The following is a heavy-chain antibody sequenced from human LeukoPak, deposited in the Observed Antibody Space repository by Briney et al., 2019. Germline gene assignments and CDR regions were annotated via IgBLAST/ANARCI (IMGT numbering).Heavy chain of an antibody. J-gene: IGHJ4*02. CDR1: GITVSSSS. D-gene: IGHD7-27*01. CDR3: AISRPGAYYFDY. CDR2: IYSGDKT. V-gene: IGHV3-66*02. Sequence: GGSLRLSCAASGITVSSSSMSWVRQAPGKGLEWVSVIYSGDKTHYADSVKGRFTISRDNSKNTLYLQMNSLTVEDTAVYYSAISRPGAYYFDYWGQGTLVTVSS.